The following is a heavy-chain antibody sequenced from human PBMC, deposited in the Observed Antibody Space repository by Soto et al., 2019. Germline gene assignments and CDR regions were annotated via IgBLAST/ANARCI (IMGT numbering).Heavy chain of an antibody. D-gene: IGHD3-10*01. CDR2: IHSGGRDT. V-gene: IGHV3-23*01. CDR3: TKGRGGSGKVPLDY. J-gene: IGHJ4*02. CDR1: GFTYRSYA. Sequence: EVQLLQSEGGLVQTGESLRLSCAASGFTYRSYALTWGRQAPGRGLEWVATIHSGGRDTYYGDSVKGRFTVSRDNSNNTVDLHMSSLRAEDTAVYYCTKGRGGSGKVPLDYWGQGTLITVSS.